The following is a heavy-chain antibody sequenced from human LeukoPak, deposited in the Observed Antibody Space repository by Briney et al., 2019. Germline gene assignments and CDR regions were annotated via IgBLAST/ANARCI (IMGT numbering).Heavy chain of an antibody. V-gene: IGHV4-30-4*01. CDR2: IYYSGST. D-gene: IGHD3-16*02. Sequence: PSETLSLTCTVSGGSISSGDYYWSWIRQPPGKGLEWIGYIYYSGSTYYNPSLKSRVTISVDTSKNQFSLKLSSVTAADTAVYYCARESSYDYVWGSYRTTPGSYYFDYWGQGTLVTVSS. J-gene: IGHJ4*02. CDR3: ARESSYDYVWGSYRTTPGSYYFDY. CDR1: GGSISSGDYY.